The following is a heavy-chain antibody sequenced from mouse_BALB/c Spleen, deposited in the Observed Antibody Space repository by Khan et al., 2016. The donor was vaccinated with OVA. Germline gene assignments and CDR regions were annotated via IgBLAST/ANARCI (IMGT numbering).Heavy chain of an antibody. Sequence: EVELVESGPGLVKPSQSLSLTCTVTGYSITSGYGWNLIRQFPGNILEWMGYISYSGSTNYNPSLKSRISITRDTSKNQFFLQLNSVTTEDTATYYCARTARIKYWGQGTTLTVSS. CDR2: ISYSGST. D-gene: IGHD3-3*01. J-gene: IGHJ2*01. V-gene: IGHV3-2*02. CDR3: ARTARIKY. CDR1: GYSITSGYG.